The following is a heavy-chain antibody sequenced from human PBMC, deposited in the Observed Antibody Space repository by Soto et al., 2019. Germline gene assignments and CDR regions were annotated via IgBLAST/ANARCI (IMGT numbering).Heavy chain of an antibody. CDR1: GFTFSSYA. Sequence: EVQLLESGGGLVQPGGSLGLSCAASGFTFSSYAMSWVRQAPGKGLEWVSAISGSGGSTYYADSVKGRFTISRDNSKNTLYLQMNSLRAEDTAVYYCAKDSSSIAVAGTVMGYWGQGTLVTVSS. J-gene: IGHJ4*02. D-gene: IGHD6-19*01. V-gene: IGHV3-23*01. CDR2: ISGSGGST. CDR3: AKDSSSIAVAGTVMGY.